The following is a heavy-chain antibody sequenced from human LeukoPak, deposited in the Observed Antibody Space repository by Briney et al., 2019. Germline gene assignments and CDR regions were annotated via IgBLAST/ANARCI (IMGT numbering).Heavy chain of an antibody. Sequence: SETLSLTCAVYGGSFSGYYWSWIRQPPGKGLEWIGEINHSGSTNYNPSLKSRVTIPVDTSKNQFSLKLSSVTAADTAVYYCARQRNRAARRDAFDIWGQGTMVTVSS. CDR2: INHSGST. D-gene: IGHD6-6*01. CDR3: ARQRNRAARRDAFDI. CDR1: GGSFSGYY. J-gene: IGHJ3*02. V-gene: IGHV4-34*01.